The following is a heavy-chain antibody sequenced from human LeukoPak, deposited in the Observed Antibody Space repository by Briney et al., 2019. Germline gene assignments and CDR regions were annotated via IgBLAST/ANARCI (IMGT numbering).Heavy chain of an antibody. CDR1: GGSISSGTYS. CDR3: ARKEGGQLVNTRRWFDP. D-gene: IGHD6-13*01. J-gene: IGHJ5*02. Sequence: SETLSLTCAVSGGSISSGTYSWSWIRRPPGKGLEWIGYIYYSGTTYYNPSLKSRVTISVDTSKNQFSLKLRSVTAADTAVYYCARKEGGQLVNTRRWFDPWGQGTLVTVSS. V-gene: IGHV4-30-4*07. CDR2: IYYSGTT.